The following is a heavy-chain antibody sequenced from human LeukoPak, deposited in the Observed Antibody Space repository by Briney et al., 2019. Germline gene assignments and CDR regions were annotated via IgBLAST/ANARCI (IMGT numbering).Heavy chain of an antibody. J-gene: IGHJ6*02. CDR3: ARNAAYSGYDPARDYYYGMDV. V-gene: IGHV3-7*01. CDR1: RFTFINYW. D-gene: IGHD5-12*01. Sequence: PGGSLRLSCAASRFTFINYWMTWVRQAPGRGLEWVGNINQDGNEKYYVDSVRGRFTISRDSAKNSLYLQMNSLRAEDTAVYYCARNAAYSGYDPARDYYYGMDVWGQGTTVTVSS. CDR2: INQDGNEK.